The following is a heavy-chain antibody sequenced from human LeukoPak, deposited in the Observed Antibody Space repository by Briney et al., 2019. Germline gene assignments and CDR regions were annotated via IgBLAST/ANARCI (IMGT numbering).Heavy chain of an antibody. V-gene: IGHV4-34*01. J-gene: IGHJ4*02. Sequence: SETLSLTCAVYGGSFSGYYWSWIRQPPGKGREWIGEVNHSGSTNYNPSLKSRVTISVDTSKNQFSLKLSSVTAADTAVYYCARRRGVAPIDYWGQGTLVTVSS. CDR1: GGSFSGYY. CDR2: VNHSGST. CDR3: ARRRGVAPIDY. D-gene: IGHD3-10*01.